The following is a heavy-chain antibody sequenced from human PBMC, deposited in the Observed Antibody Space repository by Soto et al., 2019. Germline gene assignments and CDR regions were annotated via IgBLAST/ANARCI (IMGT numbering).Heavy chain of an antibody. CDR3: AKDRLGSSNYYGMDV. Sequence: GGSLRLSCAASGLTFSSYGMHWVRQAPGKGLKWVAVISYDRSNKYYADSVKGRFTISRDNSMHTLYLQMNSLRAEDMAVYYCAKDRLGSSNYYGMDVWGQGTAVTVSS. CDR1: GLTFSSYG. D-gene: IGHD6-6*01. J-gene: IGHJ6*02. V-gene: IGHV3-30*18. CDR2: ISYDRSNK.